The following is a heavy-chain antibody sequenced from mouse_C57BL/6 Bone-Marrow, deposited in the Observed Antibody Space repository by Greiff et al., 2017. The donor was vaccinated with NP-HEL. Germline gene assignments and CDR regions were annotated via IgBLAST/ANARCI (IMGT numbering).Heavy chain of an antibody. V-gene: IGHV14-4*01. J-gene: IGHJ1*03. Sequence: VQLQQSGAELVRPGASVKLSCTASGFNFKADYMHWVKQRPEQGLEWIGWIDPENGDTQYASQFQGKATGTVDTSSSTAYLQLSTLTSEDTAVYYCTTHLSKDYWDFDVWGTGTTVTVSS. CDR3: TTHLSKDYWDFDV. CDR1: GFNFKADY. D-gene: IGHD2-5*01. CDR2: IDPENGDT.